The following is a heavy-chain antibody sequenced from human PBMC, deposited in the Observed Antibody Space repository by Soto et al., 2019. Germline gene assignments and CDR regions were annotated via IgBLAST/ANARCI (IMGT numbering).Heavy chain of an antibody. CDR1: GDTFTTCD. Sequence: ASVKVSCKASGDTFTTCDINWVRQATGHGLEWMGWINPNSGNIGYAQRFQGRVTMTRDTAIRTAYMEVSSLRSDDTAVYYCARGRASGSYYLLDYRGQGTLVTVSS. D-gene: IGHD3-10*01. CDR3: ARGRASGSYYLLDY. J-gene: IGHJ4*02. V-gene: IGHV1-8*01. CDR2: INPNSGNI.